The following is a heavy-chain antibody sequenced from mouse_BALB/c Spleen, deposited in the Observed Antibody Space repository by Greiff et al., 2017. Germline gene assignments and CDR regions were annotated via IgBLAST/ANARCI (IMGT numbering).Heavy chain of an antibody. CDR3: ARNGYYFDY. Sequence: VQLQQPGAELVKPGAPVKLSCKASGYTFTSSWMNWVKQRPGRGLEWIGRIDPSDSETHYNQKFKDKATLTVDKSSSTAYIQLSSLTSEDSAVYYCARNGYYFDYWGQGTTLTVSS. CDR1: GYTFTSSW. D-gene: IGHD2-2*01. V-gene: IGHV1-69*02. J-gene: IGHJ2*01. CDR2: IDPSDSET.